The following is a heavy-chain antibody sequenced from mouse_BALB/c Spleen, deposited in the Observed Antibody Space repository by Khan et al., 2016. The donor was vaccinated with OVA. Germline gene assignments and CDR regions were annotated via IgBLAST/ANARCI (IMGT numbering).Heavy chain of an antibody. D-gene: IGHD2-14*01. Sequence: QVQLKESGAELVRPGSSVKISCKASGYAFSSYWMNWVKQRPGQGLEWIGQIYPGDGDTKYNGKFKGKVTLTADKSSSTAYMQLSSLTSEDSSVYFCARSGYDYFAYWGQGTLVTVSA. CDR3: ARSGYDYFAY. CDR2: IYPGDGDT. CDR1: GYAFSSYW. J-gene: IGHJ3*01. V-gene: IGHV1-80*01.